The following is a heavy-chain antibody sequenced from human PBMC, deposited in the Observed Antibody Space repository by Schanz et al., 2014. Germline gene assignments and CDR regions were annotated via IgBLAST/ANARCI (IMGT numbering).Heavy chain of an antibody. Sequence: QVQLVQSGAEVKKPGASVKVSCKAFGYNFIGYFINWVRQAPGQRLEWMGWINPNSGDRNYAQKFQGRVTMTRDTSISTAYMELRSLTSDDSAVYYCARDRDQWDGNYLDYWGQGTLVTVSS. D-gene: IGHD1-26*01. J-gene: IGHJ4*02. CDR1: GYNFIGYF. V-gene: IGHV1-2*02. CDR2: INPNSGDR. CDR3: ARDRDQWDGNYLDY.